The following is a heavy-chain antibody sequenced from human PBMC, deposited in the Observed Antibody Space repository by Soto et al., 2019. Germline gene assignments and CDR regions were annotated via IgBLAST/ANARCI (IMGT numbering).Heavy chain of an antibody. CDR2: INAGNGNT. J-gene: IGHJ6*02. V-gene: IGHV1-3*01. Sequence: ASVKVSCKASGDTFTSYAMHWVRQAPGQRLEWMGWINAGNGNTKYSQKFQGRVTITRDTSTSTAYMELSSLRSEDTAVYYCARDRIVGATGYYYGMDVWGQGTTVTVSS. CDR1: GDTFTSYA. CDR3: ARDRIVGATGYYYGMDV. D-gene: IGHD1-26*01.